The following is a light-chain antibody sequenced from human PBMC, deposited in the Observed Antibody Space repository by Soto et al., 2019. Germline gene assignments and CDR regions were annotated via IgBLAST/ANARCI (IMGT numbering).Light chain of an antibody. CDR3: QQHDNWRRT. J-gene: IGKJ1*01. V-gene: IGKV3-20*01. CDR1: QSVSSSY. CDR2: GAS. Sequence: EIVLTQSPGTLSLSPGDRATLSCRASQSVSSSYLAWYQQKPGQAPGLLIYGASSRATGIPDRFSGSGSGTEFTLTISSLQSEDFAVYYCQQHDNWRRTFGQGTKVDIK.